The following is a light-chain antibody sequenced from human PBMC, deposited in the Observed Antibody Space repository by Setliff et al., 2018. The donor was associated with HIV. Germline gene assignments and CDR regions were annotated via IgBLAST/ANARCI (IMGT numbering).Light chain of an antibody. Sequence: QSVLTQPASVSGSPGQSITISCTGTSSDVGGYKYVSWYQQSPGKAPKLIIYEVTNRPSGVSNRFSGSKSGNTASLTISGLQAEDEADYYCNSFTSSSAYVLFGGGTK. J-gene: IGLJ2*01. CDR2: EVT. CDR3: NSFTSSSAYVL. CDR1: SSDVGGYKY. V-gene: IGLV2-14*01.